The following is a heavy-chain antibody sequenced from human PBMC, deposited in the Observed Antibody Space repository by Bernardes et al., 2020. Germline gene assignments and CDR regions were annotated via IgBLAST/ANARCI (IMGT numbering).Heavy chain of an antibody. CDR2: ISSSSTYI. CDR1: ESLFRSHG. V-gene: IGHV3-21*01. J-gene: IGHJ5*01. CDR3: ATNGVPYSSSSEGWFDS. Sequence: GGSLRLSCEASESLFRSHGMNWVRQAPGQGLEWVSFISSSSTYIKYADSVKGRFTVSRDNAKNSLYLQMNSLRVEDTAVYFCATNGVPYSSSSEGWFDSWGQGTLVTVSS. D-gene: IGHD6-13*01.